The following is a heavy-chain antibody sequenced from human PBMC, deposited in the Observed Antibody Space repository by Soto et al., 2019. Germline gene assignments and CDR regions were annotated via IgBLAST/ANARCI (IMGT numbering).Heavy chain of an antibody. Sequence: EAQLVESGGGLVQPGESLRLSCAASGFTFSSYWMHWVRQAPGKGLVWVSRINSDGSTTSYADSVKGRFTISRDNAKNTLHLQMNSLRDEDTAVYYCARARGYSHAYLWGQGTLVTVSS. J-gene: IGHJ5*02. D-gene: IGHD5-18*01. CDR2: INSDGSTT. CDR1: GFTFSSYW. CDR3: ARARGYSHAYL. V-gene: IGHV3-74*01.